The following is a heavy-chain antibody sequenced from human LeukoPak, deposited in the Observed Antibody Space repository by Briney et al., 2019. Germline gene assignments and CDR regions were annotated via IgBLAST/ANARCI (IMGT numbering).Heavy chain of an antibody. Sequence: ASVKVSCKASGYTFIDSYIHWVRQAPGRGLEWMAWTNPKNGDTNYAQEFQGRVTVTRDTSISTAYMELSGLRSDDTAVYFCAREPVVDYYYMDVWGTGTTVTVSS. D-gene: IGHD2-15*01. CDR1: GYTFIDSY. V-gene: IGHV1-2*02. J-gene: IGHJ6*03. CDR3: AREPVVDYYYMDV. CDR2: TNPKNGDT.